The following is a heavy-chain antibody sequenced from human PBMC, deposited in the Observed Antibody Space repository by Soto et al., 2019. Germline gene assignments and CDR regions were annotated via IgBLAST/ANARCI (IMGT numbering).Heavy chain of an antibody. CDR2: ISYDGSNK. D-gene: IGHD3-10*01. J-gene: IGHJ2*01. V-gene: IGHV3-30*18. CDR1: GFTFSSYG. Sequence: QVQLVESGGGVVQPGRSLRLSCAASGFTFSSYGMHWVRQAPGKGLEWVAVISYDGSNKYYADSVKGRFTISRDNSKNTLYLQMNTLRAEDTAVYYCAKAGWPGRGSWYFDLWGRGTLVTVSS. CDR3: AKAGWPGRGSWYFDL.